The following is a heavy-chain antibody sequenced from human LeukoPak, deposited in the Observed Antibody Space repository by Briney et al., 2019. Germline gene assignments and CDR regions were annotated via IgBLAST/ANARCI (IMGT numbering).Heavy chain of an antibody. CDR2: IGSSSSYI. CDR3: ARVRFLEYHFDY. J-gene: IGHJ4*02. V-gene: IGHV3-21*01. CDR1: GFTFSSYS. Sequence: GGSLRLSCAASGFTFSSYSMNWVRQAPGKGLEWVSSIGSSSSYIYYADSVKGRFTISRDNAKNSLYLQMNSLRAEDTAVYYCARVRFLEYHFDYWGQGTLVTVSS. D-gene: IGHD3-3*01.